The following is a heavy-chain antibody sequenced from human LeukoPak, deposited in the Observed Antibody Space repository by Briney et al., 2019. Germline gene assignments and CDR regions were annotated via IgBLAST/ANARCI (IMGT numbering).Heavy chain of an antibody. J-gene: IGHJ3*02. CDR1: GGTFSSYA. CDR2: IIPVFGTA. V-gene: IGHV1-69*05. CDR3: ARDRQARTYYYDSSGSDAFDI. Sequence: SVKVSCKASGGTFSSYAISWVRQAPGQGLEWMGGIIPVFGTANYAQKFQGRVTITTDESTSTAYMELSSLRSEDTAVYYCARDRQARTYYYDSSGSDAFDIWGQGTMVTVSS. D-gene: IGHD3-22*01.